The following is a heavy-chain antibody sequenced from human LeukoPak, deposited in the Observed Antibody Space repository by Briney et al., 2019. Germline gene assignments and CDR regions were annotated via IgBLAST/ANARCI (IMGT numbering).Heavy chain of an antibody. D-gene: IGHD3/OR15-3a*01. J-gene: IGHJ4*02. CDR2: ISDSGGRT. Sequence: GGSLRLSCAASGFTFSINAMSWVRQAPGKGLEWVSAISDSGGRTHYADSVKGRFTISRDNSKNTLYLQMNSLRAEDTAVYYCAKTWGGLALDYWGQGTLVTVSS. V-gene: IGHV3-23*01. CDR1: GFTFSINA. CDR3: AKTWGGLALDY.